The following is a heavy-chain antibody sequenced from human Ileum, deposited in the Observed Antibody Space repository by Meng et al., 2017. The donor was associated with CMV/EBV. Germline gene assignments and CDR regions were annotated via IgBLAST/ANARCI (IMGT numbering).Heavy chain of an antibody. J-gene: IGHJ4*02. D-gene: IGHD3-16*01. CDR3: ARSLYYSSYYFDY. CDR1: GSSLMTRGVC. Sequence: PSLVKPTRTLTLTCTFSGSSLMTRGVCLGWIRTPPGTALELLALIYWDEDKGYSPALKRRLTITKDTSKNQVVLTMTNVDPVDTATYFCARSLYYSSYYFDYWGQGTLVTVSS. V-gene: IGHV2-5*02. CDR2: IYWDEDK.